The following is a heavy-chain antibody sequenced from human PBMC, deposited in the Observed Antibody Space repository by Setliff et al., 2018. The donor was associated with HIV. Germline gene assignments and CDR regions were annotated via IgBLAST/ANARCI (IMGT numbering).Heavy chain of an antibody. CDR3: ARGHHFYWYFDL. CDR1: GYSFTTYG. V-gene: IGHV1-18*01. Sequence: ASVKVSCKASGYSFTTYGISWVRQAPGQGLEWVGWISVYNGQTLYAQKVQDRITVTMDIPKDTAYMELRGLTPDDTAVYYCARGHHFYWYFDLWGPGTPVTVSS. CDR2: ISVYNGQT. J-gene: IGHJ2*01.